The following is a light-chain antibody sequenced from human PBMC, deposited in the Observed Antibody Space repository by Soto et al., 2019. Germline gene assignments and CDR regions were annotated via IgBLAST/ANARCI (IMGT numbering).Light chain of an antibody. J-gene: IGLJ2*01. CDR2: EVS. CDR1: SSDVGGYNY. V-gene: IGLV2-14*01. CDR3: SSYTSTSTVV. Sequence: QSALTQPACVSGSPGQSITISCTGTSSDVGGYNYVSWYQQHPGKAPKLMIYEVSNRPSGVSNRFSGSKSGNTASLTISGLQAEDEADYYCSSYTSTSTVVFAGGTKLTVL.